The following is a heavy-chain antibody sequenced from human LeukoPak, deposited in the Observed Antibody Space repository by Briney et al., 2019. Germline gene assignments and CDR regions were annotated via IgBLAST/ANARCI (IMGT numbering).Heavy chain of an antibody. V-gene: IGHV1-69*04. Sequence: SVKVSCKASGYTFTSYAISWVRQAPGQGLEWMGRIIPILGIANYAQKFQGRVTITADKSTSTAYMELSSLRSEDTAVYYCARVRCSSTSCRSYYGMDVWGQGTTVTVSS. D-gene: IGHD2-2*01. J-gene: IGHJ6*02. CDR3: ARVRCSSTSCRSYYGMDV. CDR1: GYTFTSYA. CDR2: IIPILGIA.